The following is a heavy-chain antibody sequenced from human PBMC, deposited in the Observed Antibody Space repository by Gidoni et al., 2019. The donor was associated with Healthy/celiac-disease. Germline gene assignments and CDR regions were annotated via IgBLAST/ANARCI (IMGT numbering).Heavy chain of an antibody. CDR3: ARGGYSSSWYEASF. D-gene: IGHD6-13*01. Sequence: QVQLVESGGGVVQPGRSRRLSCAASGFTFSSYGMAWVRQAPGKGLEWVAVIWYDGSNKYYADSVKGRFTISRDNSKNTLYLQMNSLRAEDTAVYYCARGGYSSSWYEASFWGQGTLVTVSS. V-gene: IGHV3-33*08. CDR2: IWYDGSNK. CDR1: GFTFSSYG. J-gene: IGHJ4*02.